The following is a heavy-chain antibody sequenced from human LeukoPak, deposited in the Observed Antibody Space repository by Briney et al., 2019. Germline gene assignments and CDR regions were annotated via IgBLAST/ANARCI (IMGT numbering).Heavy chain of an antibody. CDR3: AKTYCYDSSGYFYAFDI. CDR2: ISGSGGST. V-gene: IGHV3-23*01. D-gene: IGHD3-22*01. Sequence: PGGSLRLSCAASGFTFSSYAMSWVRQAPGKGLEWVSAISGSGGSTYYADSVKGRFTTSRDNSKNTLYLQMNSLRAEDTAVYYCAKTYCYDSSGYFYAFDIWGQGTMVTVSS. J-gene: IGHJ3*02. CDR1: GFTFSSYA.